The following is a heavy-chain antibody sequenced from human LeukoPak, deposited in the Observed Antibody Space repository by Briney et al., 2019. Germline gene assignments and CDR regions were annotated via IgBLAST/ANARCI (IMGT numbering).Heavy chain of an antibody. CDR2: ISAYNGNT. D-gene: IGHD1-26*01. J-gene: IGHJ4*02. CDR3: ARGLGRSGSYFLTFDY. CDR1: GYTFTSYT. V-gene: IGHV1-18*01. Sequence: GASVKLSCKASGYTFTSYTINWVRQAPGQGLEWMGWISAYNGNTKYAQKLQGRVTMTTDTSTRTAYMELRSLGSDDTAVYYCARGLGRSGSYFLTFDYWGQGSLVTVSS.